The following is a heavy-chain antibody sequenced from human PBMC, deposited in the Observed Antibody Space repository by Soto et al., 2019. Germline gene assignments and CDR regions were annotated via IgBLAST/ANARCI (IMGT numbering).Heavy chain of an antibody. V-gene: IGHV3-23*01. CDR1: GFTFSSAA. Sequence: EVQILESGGSLVQPGGSLRLSCAASGFTFSSAAMNWVRQAPGKGLEWVSIISGTDTRTYYADSVKGRFTISRDNSKNTLYLDMNSLRAEDTAVYYCAKSLEIHYKNWFDPWGQGTLVTVSS. D-gene: IGHD4-4*01. J-gene: IGHJ5*02. CDR2: ISGTDTRT. CDR3: AKSLEIHYKNWFDP.